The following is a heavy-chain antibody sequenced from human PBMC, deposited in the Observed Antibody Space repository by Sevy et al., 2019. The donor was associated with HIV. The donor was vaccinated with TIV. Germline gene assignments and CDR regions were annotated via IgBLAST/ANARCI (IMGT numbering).Heavy chain of an antibody. J-gene: IGHJ4*02. CDR3: ARDKGWSIGEFDY. V-gene: IGHV6-1*01. CDR2: TYYRSKWYN. D-gene: IGHD6-19*01. CDR1: GDSVSSNSAA. Sequence: KQSQTLSLTCAISGDSVSSNSAAWNWIRQSPSRGLEWLGRTYYRSKWYNDYAVSVKSRITINPDTSKNQSSLQLNFVTPGDTDVYYCARDKGWSIGEFDYWGQGTLVTVSS.